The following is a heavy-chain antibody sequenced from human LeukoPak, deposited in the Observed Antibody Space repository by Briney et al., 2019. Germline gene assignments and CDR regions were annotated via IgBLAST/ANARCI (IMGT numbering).Heavy chain of an antibody. CDR1: GFTFSSYA. J-gene: IGHJ1*01. CDR2: ISGSGGST. D-gene: IGHD4-17*01. CDR3: AKGSHGDYDPEYFQH. Sequence: PGGSLRLSCAASGFTFSSYAMSWVRQAPGKGLEWVSAISGSGGSTYYADSVKGRFTISRDNSKNTLYLQMNSLRAEDTAVYYCAKGSHGDYDPEYFQHWGQGTLVTVSS. V-gene: IGHV3-23*01.